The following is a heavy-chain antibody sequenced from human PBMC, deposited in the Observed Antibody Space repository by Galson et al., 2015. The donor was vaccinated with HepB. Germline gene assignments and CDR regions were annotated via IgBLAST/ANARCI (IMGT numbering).Heavy chain of an antibody. CDR3: ARHKVNTAAREY. D-gene: IGHD5-18*01. V-gene: IGHV3-7*01. Sequence: SCAASGFTFSNYWMSWVRQAPGKGLEWVANIAEDGSDKYYVDSVKGRFSISRDNGKSSLFLQMNSLRAEDTAVYYCARHKVNTAAREYWGQGTLVTVSS. CDR2: IAEDGSDK. CDR1: GFTFSNYW. J-gene: IGHJ4*02.